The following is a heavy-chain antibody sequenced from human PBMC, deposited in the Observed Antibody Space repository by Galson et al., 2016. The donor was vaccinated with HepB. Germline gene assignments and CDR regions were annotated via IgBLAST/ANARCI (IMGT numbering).Heavy chain of an antibody. Sequence: QSGAEVKKPGESLKISCKSSGYSYTNYWIAWVRQMPGKGLEWMGIIYPGDSDTRYSPSFQGQVTISADKSINTAYLQWSSLKASDTAVYYCARPASGHSSSLVYWGQGTLVTVSS. D-gene: IGHD6-13*01. CDR2: IYPGDSDT. CDR3: ARPASGHSSSLVY. CDR1: GYSYTNYW. J-gene: IGHJ4*02. V-gene: IGHV5-51*01.